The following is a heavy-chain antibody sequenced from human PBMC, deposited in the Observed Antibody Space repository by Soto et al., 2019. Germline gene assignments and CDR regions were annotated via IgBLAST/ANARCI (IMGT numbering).Heavy chain of an antibody. Sequence: ASVKVSCKANGYTFRNYAMHWVRQAPGQGLEWMGWINGGNGNTKYSQKFQGRVTITRDTSASTAYMELSSLRPEDTAVYYCARDGPIYDILSARYFYGMDVWGQGTTVTVS. V-gene: IGHV1-3*01. CDR1: GYTFRNYA. CDR2: INGGNGNT. D-gene: IGHD3-9*01. J-gene: IGHJ6*02. CDR3: ARDGPIYDILSARYFYGMDV.